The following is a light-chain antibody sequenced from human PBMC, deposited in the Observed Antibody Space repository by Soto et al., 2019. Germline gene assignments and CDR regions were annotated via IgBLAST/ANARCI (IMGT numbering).Light chain of an antibody. V-gene: IGLV1-44*01. J-gene: IGLJ1*01. CDR2: SNN. CDR1: SSNIGGNT. CDR3: AAWDDSLDGLDV. Sequence: QSVLTQPPSASGTPGQRVTISCSGGSSNIGGNTVNWYRQVPGTAPKLLIYSNNQRPSGVPDRLSGSKSGTSASLAISGLQSEDEGDYYCAAWDDSLDGLDVFGTGTKLTVL.